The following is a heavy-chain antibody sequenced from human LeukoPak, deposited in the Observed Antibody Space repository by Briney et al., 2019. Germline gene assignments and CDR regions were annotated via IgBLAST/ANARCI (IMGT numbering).Heavy chain of an antibody. CDR1: GGSFSGYY. D-gene: IGHD5-24*01. CDR3: ARRERDGYNQNWFDP. J-gene: IGHJ5*02. V-gene: IGHV4-59*08. Sequence: PSETLSLTCAVYGGSFSGYYWSWIRQPPGKGLEWIGYIYYSGSTNYNPSLKSRVTISVDTSKNQFSLKLSSVTAADTAVYYCARRERDGYNQNWFDPWGQGTLVTVSS. CDR2: IYYSGST.